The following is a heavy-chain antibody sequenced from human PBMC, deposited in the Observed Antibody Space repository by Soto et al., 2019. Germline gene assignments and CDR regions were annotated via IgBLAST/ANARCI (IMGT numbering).Heavy chain of an antibody. Sequence: QVQLVESGGGVVQPGRSLRLSCAASGFTFSSYAMHWVRQAPGKGLEWVAVISYDGSNKYYADSVKGRFTISRDNSKNTLYPQMNSLRAEDTAVYYGARDVEAVAEGYFDYWGQGTLVTVSS. CDR3: ARDVEAVAEGYFDY. CDR2: ISYDGSNK. D-gene: IGHD6-19*01. J-gene: IGHJ4*02. V-gene: IGHV3-30-3*01. CDR1: GFTFSSYA.